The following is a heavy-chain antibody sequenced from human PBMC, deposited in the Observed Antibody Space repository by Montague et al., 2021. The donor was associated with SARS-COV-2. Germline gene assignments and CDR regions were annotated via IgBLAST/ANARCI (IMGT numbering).Heavy chain of an antibody. J-gene: IGHJ6*02. D-gene: IGHD3-9*01. CDR3: ARTYYDILTGYDYGMDV. Sequence: PALVKPTQTLTLTCTFSGFSLSTSGMCVSWIRQPPGKALEWLARIDWDDDKYYSTPLKTRLTISKDTSKNQVVLTMTNMDPVDTATYYCARTYYDILTGYDYGMDVWGQGTTVTVSS. V-gene: IGHV2-70*11. CDR1: GFSLSTSGMC. CDR2: IDWDDDK.